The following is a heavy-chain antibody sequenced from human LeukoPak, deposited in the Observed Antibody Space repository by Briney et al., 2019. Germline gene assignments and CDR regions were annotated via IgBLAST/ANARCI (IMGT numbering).Heavy chain of an antibody. D-gene: IGHD2-21*02. J-gene: IGHJ4*02. CDR1: GFIVSESY. V-gene: IGHV3-53*01. CDR2: IYKDGSP. CDR3: ARDLSATWYSLGY. Sequence: PGGSLRLSCAASGFIVSESYMGWVRQAPGKGLEWVSVIYKDGSPHYADSAKGRFTISRDSSKNALYLQMNSLRAEDTAVYYCARDLSATWYSLGYWGQGTLVTVSS.